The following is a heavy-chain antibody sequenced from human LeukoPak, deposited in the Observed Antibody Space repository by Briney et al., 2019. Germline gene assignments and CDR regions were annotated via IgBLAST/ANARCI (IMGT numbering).Heavy chain of an antibody. Sequence: SVKVSCKASGGTFSSYAISWVRQAPVQGLEWMGGIIPIFSTANYAQKFQGRVTITADKSTRTAYMELSSLRSEDTAVYYCAWSEEDFWSGYYAVNFWGQGTLVTVSS. CDR2: IIPIFSTA. CDR3: AWSEEDFWSGYYAVNF. CDR1: GGTFSSYA. V-gene: IGHV1-69*06. J-gene: IGHJ4*02. D-gene: IGHD3-3*01.